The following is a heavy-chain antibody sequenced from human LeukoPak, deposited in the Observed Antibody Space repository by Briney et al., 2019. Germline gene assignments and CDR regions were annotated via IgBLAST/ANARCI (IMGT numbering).Heavy chain of an antibody. CDR1: GGSISSGSYS. Sequence: SETLSLTCTVSGGSISSGSYSWGWIRQPPGKGLEWIASIYYSGSTNYNPSLNSRVTISVDTSKNQVSLKLSSVTAADTAVYYCARLKSLQYFDYWGQGTLVTVSS. D-gene: IGHD4-11*01. V-gene: IGHV4-39*07. CDR2: IYYSGST. CDR3: ARLKSLQYFDY. J-gene: IGHJ4*02.